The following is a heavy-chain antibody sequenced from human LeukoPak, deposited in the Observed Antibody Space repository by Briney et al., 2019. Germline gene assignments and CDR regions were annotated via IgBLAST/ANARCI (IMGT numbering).Heavy chain of an antibody. D-gene: IGHD6-13*01. CDR1: GFTFSSYG. CDR2: IWYDGSNK. V-gene: IGHV3-33*01. J-gene: IGHJ4*02. CDR3: ARRSSWYGFYFDY. Sequence: GGSLRLSCAASGFTFSSYGMHWVRQAPGKGLEWVAVIWYDGSNKYYADSVKGRFTISRDNSKNTLYLQMNSLRAEDTAVYYCARRSSWYGFYFDYWGQGTLVTVSS.